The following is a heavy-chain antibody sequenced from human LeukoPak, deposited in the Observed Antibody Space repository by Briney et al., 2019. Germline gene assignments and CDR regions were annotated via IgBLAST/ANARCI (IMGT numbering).Heavy chain of an antibody. D-gene: IGHD3-10*01. CDR2: ISGSGGST. CDR1: GFTFSTYG. V-gene: IGHV3-23*01. J-gene: IGHJ4*02. CDR3: AGRGSGSYFDF. Sequence: GGSLRLSCSASGFTFSTYGMNWVRQAPGKGLGWVSAISGSGGSTYYADSVKGRFTISRDNSKNTLYLQMNSLRAEDTAVYYCAGRGSGSYFDFWGQGTLVTVSS.